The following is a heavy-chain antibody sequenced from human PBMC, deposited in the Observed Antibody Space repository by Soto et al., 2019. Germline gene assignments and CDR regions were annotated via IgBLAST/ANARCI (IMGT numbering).Heavy chain of an antibody. D-gene: IGHD3-3*01. J-gene: IGHJ4*02. Sequence: GGSLRLSCAASGFTFSSYSMNWVRQAPGKGLEWISYISTTSSSIYYADSVKGRFTISGDNAKNSLFLQMNSLRDEDTAVYYCARKGVAFDYWGQGALVTVSS. CDR1: GFTFSSYS. V-gene: IGHV3-48*02. CDR2: ISTTSSSI. CDR3: ARKGVAFDY.